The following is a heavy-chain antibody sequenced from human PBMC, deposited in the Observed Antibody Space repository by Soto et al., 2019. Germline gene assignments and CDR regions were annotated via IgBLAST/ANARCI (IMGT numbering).Heavy chain of an antibody. J-gene: IGHJ6*02. V-gene: IGHV4-61*01. Sequence: SETLSLTCSVSGGSVRSGNHFWNWIRQPPGRGLEWLGYMYYTGVTNYNPSLKSRVSMSVDTSKDQFSLNLTSLTAADTAVYYCARGGEPLGYYGLDVWGQGTAVTVSS. CDR1: GGSVRSGNHF. CDR3: ARGGEPLGYYGLDV. CDR2: MYYTGVT.